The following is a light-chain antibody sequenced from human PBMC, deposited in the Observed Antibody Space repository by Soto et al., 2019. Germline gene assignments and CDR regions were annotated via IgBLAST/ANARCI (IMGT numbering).Light chain of an antibody. CDR2: DNN. CDR3: GTWDSSLSAYV. CDR1: SANIGNNY. Sequence: QSVLTPPPAVSAAPGQKVTISCSGSSANIGNNYVSWYQQLPGTAPKPLIYDNNKRTSGIPNRFSGSKSGTSATLGITGLQTGDEVDYYCGTWDSSLSAYVFGTGPKPTVL. J-gene: IGLJ1*01. V-gene: IGLV1-51*01.